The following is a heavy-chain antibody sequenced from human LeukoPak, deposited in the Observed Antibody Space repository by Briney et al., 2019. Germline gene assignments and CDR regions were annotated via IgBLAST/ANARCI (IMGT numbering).Heavy chain of an antibody. CDR2: INPNSGGT. Sequence: ASVKVSCKASGYTFTGYYMHWVRQALGQGLEWMGWINPNSGGTNYAQKFQGRVTMTRDTSISTAYMELSRLRSDDTAVYYCARGEWFGEFCFWFDPWGQGTLVTVSS. V-gene: IGHV1-2*02. CDR3: ARGEWFGEFCFWFDP. CDR1: GYTFTGYY. D-gene: IGHD3-10*01. J-gene: IGHJ5*02.